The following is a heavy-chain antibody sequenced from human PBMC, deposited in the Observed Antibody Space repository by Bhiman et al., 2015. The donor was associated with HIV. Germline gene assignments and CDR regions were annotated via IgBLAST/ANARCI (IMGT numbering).Heavy chain of an antibody. CDR3: ARRFNWNFDY. D-gene: IGHD1-20*01. CDR2: ISSSGSTI. Sequence: VQLVESGGGVVQPGRSLRLSCAASGFTFSSFGMHWVRQAPGRGLEWVSYISSSGSTIYYADSVKGRFTISRDNAKNSLSLQMNSLRAEDTAIYYCARRFNWNFDYWGQGTLVTVSS. CDR1: GFTFSSFG. J-gene: IGHJ4*02. V-gene: IGHV3-48*01.